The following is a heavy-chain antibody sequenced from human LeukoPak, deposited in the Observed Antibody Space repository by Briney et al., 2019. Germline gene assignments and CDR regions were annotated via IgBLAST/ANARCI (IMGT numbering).Heavy chain of an antibody. CDR1: GLTFNRHW. CDR2: SNSDGSST. J-gene: IGHJ5*02. V-gene: IGHV3-74*01. D-gene: IGHD6-19*01. CDR3: ARGAGIYYTTGWTGWFDP. Sequence: GGSLRLSCAASGLTFNRHWMHWVRQAPGKGLAWVSRSNSDGSSTVYADSVKGRFTISRDNAKNTLYLQMNSLRAEDTAVYYCARGAGIYYTTGWTGWFDPWGQGTLVTVTS.